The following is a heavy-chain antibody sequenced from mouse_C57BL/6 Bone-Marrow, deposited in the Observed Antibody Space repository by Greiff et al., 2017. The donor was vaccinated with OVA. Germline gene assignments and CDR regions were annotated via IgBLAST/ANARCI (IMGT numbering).Heavy chain of an antibody. Sequence: EVQGVESGGGLVQPGGSLKLSCAASGFTFSDYGMAWVRQAPRKGPEWVAFISNLAYSIYYADTVTGRFTISRENAKNTLYLEMSSLRSEDTAMYYCARHDNGSSYWYFDVWGTGTTVTVSS. V-gene: IGHV5-15*01. CDR1: GFTFSDYG. CDR3: ARHDNGSSYWYFDV. J-gene: IGHJ1*03. CDR2: ISNLAYSI. D-gene: IGHD1-1*01.